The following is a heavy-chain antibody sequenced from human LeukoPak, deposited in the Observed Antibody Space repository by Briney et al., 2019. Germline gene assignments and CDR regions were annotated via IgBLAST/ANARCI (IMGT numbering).Heavy chain of an antibody. V-gene: IGHV3-23*01. CDR3: AKDVSPYGGEWDYFDY. CDR2: ISASGGST. Sequence: GGSLRLSCAACGFTFSSYAMSWVRQAPGKGLEWVSAISASGGSTYLADSVKGRFTISRDNSKNTLYLQMNSLRAEDTAVYYCAKDVSPYGGEWDYFDYWGQGTLVTVSS. D-gene: IGHD4-23*01. CDR1: GFTFSSYA. J-gene: IGHJ4*02.